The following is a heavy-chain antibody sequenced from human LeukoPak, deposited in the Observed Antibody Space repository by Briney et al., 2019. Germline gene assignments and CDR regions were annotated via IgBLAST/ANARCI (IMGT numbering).Heavy chain of an antibody. J-gene: IGHJ5*02. Sequence: ASVKVSCKASGYTFTSYGISWVRQAPGQGLEWMGWISAYNGNTNYAQKLQGRVTMTTDTSTSTAYMELRSLRSDDTAVYYCARVFWSAKALINWFDPWGQGTLVTVSS. V-gene: IGHV1-18*01. CDR1: GYTFTSYG. CDR3: ARVFWSAKALINWFDP. D-gene: IGHD3-3*01. CDR2: ISAYNGNT.